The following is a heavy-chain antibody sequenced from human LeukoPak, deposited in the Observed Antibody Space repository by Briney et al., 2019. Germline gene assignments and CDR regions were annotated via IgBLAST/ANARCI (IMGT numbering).Heavy chain of an antibody. Sequence: PSETLSLTCTVSGGSISSSSYYWGWIRQPPGKGLEWIGSIYYSGSTYYNPSLKSRVTIYVDTSKNQFSLKLSSVTAADTAVYYCASFYGSGSPPRFDYWGQGTLVTVSS. CDR2: IYYSGST. CDR1: GGSISSSSYY. D-gene: IGHD3-10*01. J-gene: IGHJ4*02. V-gene: IGHV4-39*01. CDR3: ASFYGSGSPPRFDY.